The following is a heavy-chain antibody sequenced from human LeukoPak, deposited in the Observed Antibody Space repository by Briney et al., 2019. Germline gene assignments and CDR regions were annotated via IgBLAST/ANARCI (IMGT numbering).Heavy chain of an antibody. D-gene: IGHD5-18*01. Sequence: GESLKISCKGSGYSFTTHWIAWVRQMPGKGLEWMGIIYPGDSDTRYSPPFQGQVTISADKSISVAYLQWSSLKASDTAMYYCARHRGYSYAPSDAFNIWGQGTMVTVSS. V-gene: IGHV5-51*01. CDR3: ARHRGYSYAPSDAFNI. J-gene: IGHJ3*02. CDR1: GYSFTTHW. CDR2: IYPGDSDT.